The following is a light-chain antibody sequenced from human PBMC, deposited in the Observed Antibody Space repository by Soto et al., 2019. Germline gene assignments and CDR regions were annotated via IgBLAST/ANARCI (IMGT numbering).Light chain of an antibody. CDR3: RHHRSSRST. J-gene: IGKJ1*01. CDR2: AAS. V-gene: IGKV3-20*01. Sequence: EIVLTQSPDTLSLFPGERATLSCRASQSVSSTYLAWYQQKPGQAPRPLISAASSRATGTPDRFSGSGSGTDFTLTISRLELVDLSVDYRRHHRSSRSTFAHGPKAE. CDR1: QSVSSTY.